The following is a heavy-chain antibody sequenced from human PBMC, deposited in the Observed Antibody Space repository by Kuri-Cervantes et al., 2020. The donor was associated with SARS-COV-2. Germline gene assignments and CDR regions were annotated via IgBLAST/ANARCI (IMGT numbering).Heavy chain of an antibody. J-gene: IGHJ5*02. CDR1: GYTFTSYG. D-gene: IGHD3-16*01. V-gene: IGHV1-18*04. Sequence: GESLKISCKASGYTFTSYGISWVRQAPGQGLEWLGWISAYNGNTNYAQKLQGRVTMTTDTSTSTAYMELRSLRSDDTAVYYCARRSRGARWFDPWGQGTLVTVSS. CDR3: ARRSRGARWFDP. CDR2: ISAYNGNT.